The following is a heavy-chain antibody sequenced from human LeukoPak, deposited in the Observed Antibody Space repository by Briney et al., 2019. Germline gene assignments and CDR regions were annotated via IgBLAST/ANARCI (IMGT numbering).Heavy chain of an antibody. CDR1: GFTFDDYA. Sequence: GGSLRLSCAASGFTFDDYAMHWVRQAPGKGLEWVSGISWNSGSIGYADSVKGRFTISRDNAKNSLYLQMNSLRAEDTALYYCARDLSLWFGESRYYFDYWGQGTLVTVSS. CDR3: ARDLSLWFGESRYYFDY. J-gene: IGHJ4*02. D-gene: IGHD3-10*01. V-gene: IGHV3-9*01. CDR2: ISWNSGSI.